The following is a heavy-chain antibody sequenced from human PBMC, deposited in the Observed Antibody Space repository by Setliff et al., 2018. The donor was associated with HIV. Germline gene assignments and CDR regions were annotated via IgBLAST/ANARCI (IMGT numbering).Heavy chain of an antibody. D-gene: IGHD3-10*01. CDR3: ARDIPFGDLLMLQAYMDV. J-gene: IGHJ6*04. CDR2: ISWNSGSI. CDR1: GFTFDDYA. Sequence: PGGSLRLSCAASGFTFDDYAMHWVRQAPGKGLEWVSGISWNSGSIGYADSVKGRFTISRDNAKNSLYLQMNSLRAEDTALYYCARDIPFGDLLMLQAYMDVWGKGTTVTVSS. V-gene: IGHV3-9*01.